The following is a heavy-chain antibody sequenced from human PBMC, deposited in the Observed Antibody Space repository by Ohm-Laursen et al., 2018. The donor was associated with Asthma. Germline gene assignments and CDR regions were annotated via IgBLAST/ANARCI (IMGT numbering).Heavy chain of an antibody. CDR3: AREDTAMVNDYYYGMDV. V-gene: IGHV1-69*13. CDR1: GYTFTSYG. J-gene: IGHJ6*02. D-gene: IGHD5-18*01. CDR2: IIPIFGTA. Sequence: ASVKVSCKASGYTFTSYGISWVRQAPGQGLEWMGGIIPIFGTANYAQKFQGRVTITADESTSTAYMELSSLRSEDTAVYYCAREDTAMVNDYYYGMDVWGQGTTVTVSS.